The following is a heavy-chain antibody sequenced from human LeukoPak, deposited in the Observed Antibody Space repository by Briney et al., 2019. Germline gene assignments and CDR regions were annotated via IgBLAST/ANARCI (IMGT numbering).Heavy chain of an antibody. CDR3: AKIRLRWYPEAFDI. J-gene: IGHJ3*02. CDR2: ISYDESHK. Sequence: GRSLRLSCAASGFTFSSCGMHWVRQAPGKGLEWVAVISYDESHKIYADSVKGRFTISRDNSKNTLYLQMNSLRAEDTAVYYCAKIRLRWYPEAFDIWGQGTMVTVSS. D-gene: IGHD4-23*01. V-gene: IGHV3-30*18. CDR1: GFTFSSCG.